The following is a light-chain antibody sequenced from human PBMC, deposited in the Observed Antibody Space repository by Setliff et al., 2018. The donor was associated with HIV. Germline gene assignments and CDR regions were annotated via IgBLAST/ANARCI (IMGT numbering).Light chain of an antibody. CDR2: TAS. J-gene: IGKJ1*01. CDR1: HRIIDY. V-gene: IGKV1-39*01. Sequence: DIQMTQSPSSLSASVGDRVTITCRASHRIIDYLSWYQQKPGKAPQLLIHTASRLQSGVPSRFGGSGSGTHFTLTITSLQPEDSATYYCQQTYVTPVTFGQGTKVDNK. CDR3: QQTYVTPVT.